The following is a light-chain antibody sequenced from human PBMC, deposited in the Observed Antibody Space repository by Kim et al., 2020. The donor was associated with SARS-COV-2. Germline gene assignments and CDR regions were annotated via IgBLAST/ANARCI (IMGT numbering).Light chain of an antibody. CDR3: QQAHSIPFA. CDR1: QAISTW. J-gene: IGKJ3*01. V-gene: IGKV1-12*02. Sequence: DIQMTQSPSSVSASVGDRVTITCRASQAISTWLAWYQQKPGKAPKLLIYTASTLQSGVPSRFSGSGSGTDFTLTISSLQPEDFAAYYCQQAHSIPFAFGPGTRVDIK. CDR2: TAS.